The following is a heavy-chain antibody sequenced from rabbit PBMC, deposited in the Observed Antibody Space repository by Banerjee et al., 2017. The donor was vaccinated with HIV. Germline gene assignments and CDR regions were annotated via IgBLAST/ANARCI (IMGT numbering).Heavy chain of an antibody. CDR1: GFSFSNKYV. CDR2: INTSSGST. CDR3: ARDRAYPSGSGYYFDL. V-gene: IGHV1S40*01. J-gene: IGHJ4*01. D-gene: IGHD1-1*01. Sequence: QSLEESGGDLVKPGASLTLTCTASGFSFSNKYVMCWVRQAPGKGLEWIACINTSSGSTVYATWAKGRFTISRTSSTTVTLQMASLTAADTATYFCARDRAYPSGSGYYFDLWGPGTLVTVS.